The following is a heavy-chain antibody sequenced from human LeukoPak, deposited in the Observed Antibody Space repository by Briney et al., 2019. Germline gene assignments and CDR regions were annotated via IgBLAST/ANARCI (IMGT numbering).Heavy chain of an antibody. Sequence: GESLKISCKGSGYSFTSYWISWVRQMPGKGLEWMGRIDPSDSYTNYSPSFQGHVTISADKSISTAYLQWSSLKASDTAMYYCARSPTYYDILTGYNWFDPWGQGTLVTASS. CDR3: ARSPTYYDILTGYNWFDP. J-gene: IGHJ5*02. V-gene: IGHV5-10-1*01. CDR1: GYSFTSYW. CDR2: IDPSDSYT. D-gene: IGHD3-9*01.